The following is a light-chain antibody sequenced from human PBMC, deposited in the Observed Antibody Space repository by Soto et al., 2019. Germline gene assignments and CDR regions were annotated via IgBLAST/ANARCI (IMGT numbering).Light chain of an antibody. CDR2: DAS. J-gene: IGKJ4*01. V-gene: IGKV3D-20*02. CDR3: QQRINWPLT. CDR1: QNVARNY. Sequence: EIVLTQSPGTLSLSPGERATLSCRASQNVARNYLAWYQQRPGQAPRLLIYDASTRATGIPDRFSGSGSGTDFTLTISSLEPEDFAVYYCQQRINWPLTFGGGTKVDIK.